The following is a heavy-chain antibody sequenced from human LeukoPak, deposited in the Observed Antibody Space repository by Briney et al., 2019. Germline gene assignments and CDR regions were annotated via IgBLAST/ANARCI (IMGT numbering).Heavy chain of an antibody. D-gene: IGHD6-13*01. Sequence: GGSLRLSCAASGFTVSSNYMAWVRQAPGKGLEWVSVIHTGGRTYYADSVKGRFTISRDNSKNTLHLQMNSLRAEDTAVYYCASRIAAADVDYWGQGTLVTVSS. V-gene: IGHV3-53*01. CDR1: GFTVSSNY. J-gene: IGHJ4*02. CDR3: ASRIAAADVDY. CDR2: IHTGGRT.